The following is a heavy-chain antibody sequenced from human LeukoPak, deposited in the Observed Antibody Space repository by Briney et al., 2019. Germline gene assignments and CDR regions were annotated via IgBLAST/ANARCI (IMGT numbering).Heavy chain of an antibody. Sequence: PGGSLRLSCAASGWTFSDYYMSWIRQAPGKGLEWVSYISSSSSYTNYADSVKGRFTISRDNAKNSLYLQMNSLRAEDTAVYYCARDRYSYGYIVDYWGQGTLATVSS. CDR1: GWTFSDYY. CDR2: ISSSSSYT. CDR3: ARDRYSYGYIVDY. D-gene: IGHD5-18*01. J-gene: IGHJ4*02. V-gene: IGHV3-11*06.